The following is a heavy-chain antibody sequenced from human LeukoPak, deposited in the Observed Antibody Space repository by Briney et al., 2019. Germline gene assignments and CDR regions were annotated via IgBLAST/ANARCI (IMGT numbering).Heavy chain of an antibody. V-gene: IGHV4-34*01. CDR3: ARWEGGSYYDFDY. CDR1: GGSFSGYY. CDR2: INHSGST. Sequence: SETLSLTCAVSGGSFSGYYWSWVRQPPGKGLEWIGEINHSGSTNYNPSLKSRVTIPVDTSKNQFSLKLSSGTAADTAVYYCARWEGGSYYDFDYWGQGTLVTVSS. J-gene: IGHJ4*02. D-gene: IGHD1-26*01.